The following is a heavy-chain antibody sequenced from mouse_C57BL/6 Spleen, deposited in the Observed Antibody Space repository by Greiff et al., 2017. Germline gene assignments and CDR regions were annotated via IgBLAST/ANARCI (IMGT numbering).Heavy chain of an antibody. CDR1: GYAFSSYW. CDR3: DYYECGAGFDY. J-gene: IGHJ2*01. V-gene: IGHV1-80*01. Sequence: VQLQQSGAELVKPGASVKISCKASGYAFSSYWMNWVKQRPGKGLEWIGQIYPGDGDTNYNGKFKGKATLTADKSSSTAYMQLSSLTSEDSAVYFCDYYECGAGFDYWGQGTTLTVSS. D-gene: IGHD2-4*01. CDR2: IYPGDGDT.